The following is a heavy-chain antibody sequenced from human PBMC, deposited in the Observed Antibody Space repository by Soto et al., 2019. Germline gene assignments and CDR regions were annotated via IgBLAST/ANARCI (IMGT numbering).Heavy chain of an antibody. CDR1: GGSISSSSYY. Sequence: SETLSLTCAVSGGSISSSSYYWGWIRQPPGKGLEWIGSISYSGSTYYNPSLKSRVTISIDASKNQFSLRLSSVTAADTAVYYCARSMHYSDGSNFSPFDYWGQGTLVTVSS. V-gene: IGHV4-39*07. CDR2: ISYSGST. D-gene: IGHD3-22*01. CDR3: ARSMHYSDGSNFSPFDY. J-gene: IGHJ4*02.